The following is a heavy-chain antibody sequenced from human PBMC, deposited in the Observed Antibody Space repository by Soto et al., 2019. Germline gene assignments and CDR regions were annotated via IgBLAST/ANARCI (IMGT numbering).Heavy chain of an antibody. J-gene: IGHJ4*02. CDR1: GFTFDDYA. V-gene: IGHV3-43*02. CDR3: AKDIDVQGMVTIKGYFDS. D-gene: IGHD5-18*01. CDR2: ISGDGGST. Sequence: GGSLRLSCAASGFTFDDYAMHWVRQAPGKGLEWVSLISGDGGSTYYADSVKGRFTISRDNSKNSLYLQMNSLRTEDTALYYCAKDIDVQGMVTIKGYFDSWGQGTLVTVSS.